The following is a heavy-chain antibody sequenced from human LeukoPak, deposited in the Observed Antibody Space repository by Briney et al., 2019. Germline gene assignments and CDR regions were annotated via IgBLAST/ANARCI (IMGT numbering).Heavy chain of an antibody. J-gene: IGHJ6*02. V-gene: IGHV3-23*01. CDR3: AKGVVSGTLYYYGMDV. CDR2: ISGSGGST. CDR1: GFTFSSYG. Sequence: PGGSLRLSCAASGFTFSSYGMSCVRQAPGKGLEWVSAISGSGGSTYYADSVKGRFIISRDNSKNSLSLQMNILTAEDTATYYCAKGVVSGTLYYYGMDVWGQGTTVIVSS. D-gene: IGHD6-13*01.